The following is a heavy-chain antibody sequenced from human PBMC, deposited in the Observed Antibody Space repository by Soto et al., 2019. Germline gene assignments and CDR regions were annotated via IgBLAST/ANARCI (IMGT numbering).Heavy chain of an antibody. CDR2: IKRKTDGGTT. V-gene: IGHV3-15*01. D-gene: IGHD4-17*01. CDR1: GFTFSNYW. Sequence: PGGSLRLSCTTSGFTFSNYWMSWVRQAPGKGLEWIGRIKRKTDGGTTDYAAPVTGRFTISRDDSKNRLYLQMNSLKTEDTAVYYCTTAATTVTTIDYWGQGTLVTVSS. CDR3: TTAATTVTTIDY. J-gene: IGHJ4*02.